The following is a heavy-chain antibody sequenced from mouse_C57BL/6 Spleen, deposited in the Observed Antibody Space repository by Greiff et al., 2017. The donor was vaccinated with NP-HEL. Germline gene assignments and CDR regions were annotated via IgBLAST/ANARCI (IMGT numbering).Heavy chain of an antibody. CDR1: GYTFTSYW. CDR2: IDPSDSYT. J-gene: IGHJ2*01. CDR3: ARGGNYEFDY. V-gene: IGHV1-69*01. D-gene: IGHD2-1*01. Sequence: VQLQQSGAELVMPGASVKLSCKASGYTFTSYWMHWVKQRPGQGLEWIGEIDPSDSYTNYNQKFKGKSTLTVDKSSSTAYMQLSSLTSEDSAVYYCARGGNYEFDYWGQGTTLTVSS.